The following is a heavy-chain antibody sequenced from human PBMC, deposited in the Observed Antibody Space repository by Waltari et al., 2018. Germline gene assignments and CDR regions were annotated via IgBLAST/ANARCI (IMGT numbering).Heavy chain of an antibody. J-gene: IGHJ6*02. CDR1: GFTFNTYY. CDR3: VRARWYDV. CDR2: ISSGSGLI. Sequence: EVQLVESGGGLVQPGGSLRLSCAASGFTFNTYYMTWVRQGPGKGLGWVSYISSGSGLIDYADSVKGRFTISRDNAKNSLYLQMNSLRDEDTAVYYCVRARWYDVWGQGTTVTVSS. V-gene: IGHV3-48*02. D-gene: IGHD2-15*01.